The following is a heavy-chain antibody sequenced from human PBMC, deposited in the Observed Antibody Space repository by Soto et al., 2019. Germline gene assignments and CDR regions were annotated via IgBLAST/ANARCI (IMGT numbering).Heavy chain of an antibody. D-gene: IGHD2-15*01. V-gene: IGHV1-69*12. CDR3: ASRSGYCSGGSCYRYYFDY. CDR1: GGTFSSYA. Sequence: QVQLVQSGAEVKKPGSSVKVSCKASGGTFSSYAISWVRQAPGQGLGWMGGIIPIFGTANYAQKFQGRVTITADESTSTAYMELSSLRSEDTAVYYCASRSGYCSGGSCYRYYFDYWGQGTLVTVSS. CDR2: IIPIFGTA. J-gene: IGHJ4*02.